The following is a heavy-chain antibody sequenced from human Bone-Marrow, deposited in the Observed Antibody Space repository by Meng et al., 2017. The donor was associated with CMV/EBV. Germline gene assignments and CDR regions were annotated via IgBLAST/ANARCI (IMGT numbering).Heavy chain of an antibody. D-gene: IGHD2-2*01. V-gene: IGHV4-34*01. Sequence: GSLRLSCAVYGGSFSGYYWSWIRQPPGKGLEWIGEINHSGSTNYNPSLKSRVTISIDTSNNQFSLKLSSVTAADTAVYYCAPRQLLYRFWFDPWGQGPLVTVSS. CDR1: GGSFSGYY. CDR3: APRQLLYRFWFDP. CDR2: INHSGST. J-gene: IGHJ5*02.